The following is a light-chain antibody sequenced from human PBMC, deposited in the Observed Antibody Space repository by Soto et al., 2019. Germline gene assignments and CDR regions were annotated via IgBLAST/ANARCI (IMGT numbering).Light chain of an antibody. V-gene: IGKV3-15*01. CDR1: QSVSSN. CDR3: QQYNDWPPIT. CDR2: GAS. Sequence: EIVMTQSPATLSVSPGERATLSSRASQSVSSNLAWYRQKPGQPPRLVIYGASTRVTGVPARFSGSGSGTEFTLTIGSLQSEDFAVYCCQQYNDWPPITFGQGTRL. J-gene: IGKJ5*01.